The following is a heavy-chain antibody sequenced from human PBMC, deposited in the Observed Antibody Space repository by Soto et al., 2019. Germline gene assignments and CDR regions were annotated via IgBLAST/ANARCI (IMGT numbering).Heavy chain of an antibody. CDR3: ARDLTIGGFFDP. J-gene: IGHJ5*02. D-gene: IGHD3-10*01. CDR1: GFTFSDYW. V-gene: IGHV3-7*03. CDR2: IKEDGSER. Sequence: EVQLVESGGGLVQPGGSLRLSCAASGFTFSDYWMNWVRQARGKGLEWVANIKEDGSERYYVDSVKGRFTISRDNAKNSLYLEMNNLRAEDTAVYYCARDLTIGGFFDPWGQGTLVTVSS.